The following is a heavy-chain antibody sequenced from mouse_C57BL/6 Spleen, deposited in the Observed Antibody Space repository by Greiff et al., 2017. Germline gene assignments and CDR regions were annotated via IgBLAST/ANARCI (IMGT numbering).Heavy chain of an antibody. J-gene: IGHJ4*01. CDR3: ARSPMVTTAMDY. V-gene: IGHV1-76*01. Sequence: VQRVESGAELVRPGASVKLSCKASGYTFTDYYINWVKQRPGQGLEWIARIYPGSGNTYYNEKFKGKATLTAEKSSSTAYMQLSSLTSEDSAVYFCARSPMVTTAMDYWGQGTSVTVSS. CDR2: IYPGSGNT. D-gene: IGHD2-2*01. CDR1: GYTFTDYY.